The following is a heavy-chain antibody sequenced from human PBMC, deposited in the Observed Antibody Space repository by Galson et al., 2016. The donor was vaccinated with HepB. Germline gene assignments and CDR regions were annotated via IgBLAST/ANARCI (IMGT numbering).Heavy chain of an antibody. D-gene: IGHD5-18*01. Sequence: SLRLSCAGSGFSFNAHGMHWVRQAPGKGLEWVASIWFDGINEYYAGSVEGRFTVSRDNSRNTLIPQMNSLRAEDTATYYCAKDREAWIHSKVFDSWGQGIPVTVSS. CDR3: AKDREAWIHSKVFDS. V-gene: IGHV3-33*06. J-gene: IGHJ4*02. CDR2: IWFDGINE. CDR1: GFSFNAHG.